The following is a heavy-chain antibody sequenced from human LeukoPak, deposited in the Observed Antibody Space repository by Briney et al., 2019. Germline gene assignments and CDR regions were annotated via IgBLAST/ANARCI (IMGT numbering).Heavy chain of an antibody. V-gene: IGHV1-2*02. J-gene: IGHJ4*01. D-gene: IGHD1-26*01. CDR1: GYTFTDYY. Sequence: ASVTVSYKPSGYTFTDYYFHWVRQVPGQGLECMGWIHLYTGGTNYPQKFQGRVTMTRDTSISAAYMELTSLRSDDTAVYYCARDLGATTGAPWYYFDFWGQGALVTVSS. CDR3: ARDLGATTGAPWYYFDF. CDR2: IHLYTGGT.